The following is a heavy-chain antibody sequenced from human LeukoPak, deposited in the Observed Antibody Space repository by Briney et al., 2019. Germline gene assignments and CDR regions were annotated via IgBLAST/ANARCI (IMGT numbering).Heavy chain of an antibody. V-gene: IGHV3-30*18. CDR3: AKDQEVAAAGTWGSIDY. CDR1: GFTFGSYG. Sequence: GGSLRLSCVASGFTFGSYGLYWVCQAPGKGLEWVAVISYDGSNKYYADSVKGRFTISRDNSKNTLYLQMNSLRAEDTAVYYCAKDQEVAAAGTWGSIDYWGQGTLVTVSS. CDR2: ISYDGSNK. J-gene: IGHJ4*02. D-gene: IGHD6-13*01.